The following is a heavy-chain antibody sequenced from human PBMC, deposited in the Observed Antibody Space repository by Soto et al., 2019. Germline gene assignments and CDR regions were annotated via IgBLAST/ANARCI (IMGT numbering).Heavy chain of an antibody. D-gene: IGHD3-16*01. CDR1: GYTFTNFG. CDR3: ARGGARIGY. V-gene: IGHV1-18*01. Sequence: QVQLVQSGAEVKKPGASVKVSCKASGYTFTNFGISWVRQAPGQGLEWMGWISAYNGNTNYAQTFQGRVTMTTDTSRGTAYMEWRSPRCDDTAGCYCARGGARIGYWGQGTLVTVSS. CDR2: ISAYNGNT. J-gene: IGHJ4*02.